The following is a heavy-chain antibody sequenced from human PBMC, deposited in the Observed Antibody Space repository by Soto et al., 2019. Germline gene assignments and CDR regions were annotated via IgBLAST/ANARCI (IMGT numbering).Heavy chain of an antibody. J-gene: IGHJ6*03. V-gene: IGHV4-34*01. CDR3: ARGPSNYARTSHYMDV. Sequence: SETLSLTCAVYGGSFSGYYWSWIRQPPGKGLEWIGEINHSGSTNYNPSLKSRVTISVDTSKNQFSLKLSSVTAADTAVYYCARGPSNYARTSHYMDVWGKGTTVTVSS. CDR1: GGSFSGYY. CDR2: INHSGST. D-gene: IGHD4-4*01.